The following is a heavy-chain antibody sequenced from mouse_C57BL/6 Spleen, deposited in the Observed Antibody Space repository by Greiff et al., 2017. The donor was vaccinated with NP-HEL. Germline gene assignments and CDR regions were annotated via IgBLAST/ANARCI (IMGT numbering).Heavy chain of an antibody. Sequence: EVKVVESGGGLVKPGGSLKLSCAASGFTFSDYGMHWVRQAPEKGLEWVAYISSGSSTIYYADTVKGRFTISRDNAKNTLFLQMTSLRSEDTAMYYCARGVDSGFAYWGQGTLVTVSA. CDR3: ARGVDSGFAY. J-gene: IGHJ3*01. V-gene: IGHV5-17*01. CDR2: ISSGSSTI. D-gene: IGHD2-12*01. CDR1: GFTFSDYG.